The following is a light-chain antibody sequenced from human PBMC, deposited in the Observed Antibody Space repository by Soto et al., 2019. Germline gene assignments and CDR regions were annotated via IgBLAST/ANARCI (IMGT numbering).Light chain of an antibody. Sequence: QSVLPQPASLSGSPGQSITISCTGTSSDVGGYNYVSWYQQHPGKAPKLMIYDVSNRPSGVSNRFSGSKSGNTASLTISGLQAEDEADYYCSSYTSSSTRVFGTGTRSPS. J-gene: IGLJ1*01. V-gene: IGLV2-14*01. CDR1: SSDVGGYNY. CDR3: SSYTSSSTRV. CDR2: DVS.